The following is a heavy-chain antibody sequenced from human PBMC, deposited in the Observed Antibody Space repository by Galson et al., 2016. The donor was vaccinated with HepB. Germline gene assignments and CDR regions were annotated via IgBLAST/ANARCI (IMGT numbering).Heavy chain of an antibody. CDR3: AVDVSWLGVGEFDY. J-gene: IGHJ4*02. D-gene: IGHD3-10*01. Sequence: SLRLSCAASGFSFSDYAMMWVRRAPGRGLELVSAITDSGDNANYAWSVRGRFTMSRDNSKNTLFLQMNSLKTEDTAVYYCAVDVSWLGVGEFDYWGQGALVTVSS. V-gene: IGHV3-23*01. CDR1: GFSFSDYA. CDR2: ITDSGDNA.